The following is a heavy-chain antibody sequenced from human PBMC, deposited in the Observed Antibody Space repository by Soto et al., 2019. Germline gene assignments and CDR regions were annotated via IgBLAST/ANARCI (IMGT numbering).Heavy chain of an antibody. CDR3: ARYIPGVRYYGMDV. CDR2: ISDSGTLT. V-gene: IGHV3-23*01. J-gene: IGHJ6*02. D-gene: IGHD2-2*01. Sequence: PGGSLRLSCAASGFTFSSYAMKWVRQAPGKGLEWVSLISDSGTLTYYADSVKGRFTISRDNSGNTLFLQMYSLRAEDTAVYYCARYIPGVRYYGMDVWGQGTTVTVS. CDR1: GFTFSSYA.